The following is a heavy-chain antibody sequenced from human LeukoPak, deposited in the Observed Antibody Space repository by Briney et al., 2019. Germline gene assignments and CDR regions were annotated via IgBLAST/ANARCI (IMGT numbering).Heavy chain of an antibody. CDR1: GGSISSSSYY. CDR3: ASGIFGIAVAGAVDY. J-gene: IGHJ4*02. D-gene: IGHD6-19*01. V-gene: IGHV4-39*07. Sequence: SETLSLTCTVSGGSISSSSYYWGWIRQPPGKGLEWIGSIYYSGSTYYNPSLKSQVTISVDTSKNQFSLKLSSVTAADTAVYYCASGIFGIAVAGAVDYWGQGTLVTVSS. CDR2: IYYSGST.